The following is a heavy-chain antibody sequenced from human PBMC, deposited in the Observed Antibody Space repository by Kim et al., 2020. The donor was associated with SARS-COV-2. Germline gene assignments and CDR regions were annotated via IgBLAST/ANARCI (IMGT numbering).Heavy chain of an antibody. CDR3: AREGDEWEHHFDY. CDR2: INTNTGNP. J-gene: IGHJ4*02. D-gene: IGHD1-26*01. Sequence: ASVKVSCKASGYTFTSYAMNWVRQAPGQGLEWMGWINTNTGNPTYSQGFTGRFVFSLDTSVSTAYLQISSLKAEDTVVYYCAREGDEWEHHFDYWGQGTLVTVSS. CDR1: GYTFTSYA. V-gene: IGHV7-4-1*02.